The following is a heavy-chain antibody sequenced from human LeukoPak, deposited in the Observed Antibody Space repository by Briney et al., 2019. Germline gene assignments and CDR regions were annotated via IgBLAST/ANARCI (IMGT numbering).Heavy chain of an antibody. CDR1: GASVGRGAHF. Sequence: PSETLSLTCTVSGGSVSGASVGRGAHFWNWIRQAPGKGLEWIGYIYQSGSTYFNPSLKSRVSISIDTSKNQFSLKLSSVTAADTAVYYCARHSTFFGVVIIKGRVRGPFDYWGQGTLVTVSS. CDR3: ARHSTFFGVVIIKGRVRGPFDY. J-gene: IGHJ4*02. CDR2: IYQSGST. D-gene: IGHD3-3*01. V-gene: IGHV4-30-2*01.